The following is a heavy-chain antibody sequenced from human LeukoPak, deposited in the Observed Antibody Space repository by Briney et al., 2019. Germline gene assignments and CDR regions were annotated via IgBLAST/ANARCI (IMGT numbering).Heavy chain of an antibody. J-gene: IGHJ6*03. CDR3: ARTTRENYDFWSGYYTTPYYSYYMDV. V-gene: IGHV1-8*01. CDR1: GYTFTSYD. CDR2: RNPNSGNT. Sequence: GASVKVSCKASGYTFTSYDIDWVRQATGQGLEGRGWRNPNSGNTGYAQKFQGRVTMTRNTSISTAYMELSSLRSEDTAVYYCARTTRENYDFWSGYYTTPYYSYYMDVWGKGTTVTVSS. D-gene: IGHD3-3*01.